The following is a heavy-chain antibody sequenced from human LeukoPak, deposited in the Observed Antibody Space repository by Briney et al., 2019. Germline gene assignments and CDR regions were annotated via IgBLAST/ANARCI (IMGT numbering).Heavy chain of an antibody. Sequence: GGSLSHSCAASALTFSSYEMKWVRQAPGMGREWVASISSSGSTIYYADSRKGRFTIARDSAKNSLYLQMNSLRGEDTAVDYCARVPYYYDSSGYAKGVWFDPWGQGALVTVSS. CDR2: ISSSGSTI. J-gene: IGHJ5*02. V-gene: IGHV3-48*03. CDR3: ARVPYYYDSSGYAKGVWFDP. D-gene: IGHD3-22*01. CDR1: ALTFSSYE.